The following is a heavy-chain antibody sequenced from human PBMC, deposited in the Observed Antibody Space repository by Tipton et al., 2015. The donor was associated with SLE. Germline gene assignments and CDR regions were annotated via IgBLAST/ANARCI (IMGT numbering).Heavy chain of an antibody. CDR2: INHSGST. V-gene: IGHV4-34*01. CDR1: GGSFSGYY. D-gene: IGHD2-15*01. CDR3: ARKGNCSVGSCFDY. J-gene: IGHJ4*02. Sequence: TLSLTCSVYGGSFSGYYWSWIRQPPGKGLEWIGEINHSGSTNYNPSLKSRVTISVDTSKNQFSLKLSSVTAADTAVYYCARKGNCSVGSCFDYWGQGTLVTVSS.